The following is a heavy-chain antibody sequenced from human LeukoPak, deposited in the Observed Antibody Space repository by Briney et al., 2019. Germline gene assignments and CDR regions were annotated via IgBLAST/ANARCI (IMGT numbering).Heavy chain of an antibody. V-gene: IGHV4-34*01. D-gene: IGHD3-10*01. Sequence: SETLSLTCTVSGGSLSSYYWSWIRQPPGKGLEWIGEINHSGSTNYNPSLKSRVTISVDTSKNQFSLKLSSVTAADTAVYYCARGSGWFGELSRDYWGQGTLVTVSS. CDR1: GGSLSSYY. CDR2: INHSGST. CDR3: ARGSGWFGELSRDY. J-gene: IGHJ4*02.